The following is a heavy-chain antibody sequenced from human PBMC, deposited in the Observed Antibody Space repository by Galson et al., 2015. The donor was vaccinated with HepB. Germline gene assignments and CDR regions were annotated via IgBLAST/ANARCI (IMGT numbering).Heavy chain of an antibody. Sequence: SLRLSCAASGFTVSSNYMSWVRQAPGKGLEWVSVIYSGGSTYYADSVKGRFTISRDNSKNTLYLQMNSLRAEDTAVYYCARGRYSSSWGPHFDYWGQGTLVTVSS. J-gene: IGHJ4*02. CDR2: IYSGGST. CDR1: GFTVSSNY. CDR3: ARGRYSSSWGPHFDY. V-gene: IGHV3-53*01. D-gene: IGHD6-13*01.